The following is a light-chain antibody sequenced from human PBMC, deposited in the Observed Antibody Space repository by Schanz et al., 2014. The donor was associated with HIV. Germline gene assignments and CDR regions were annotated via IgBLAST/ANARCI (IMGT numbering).Light chain of an antibody. Sequence: QSALTQPASVSGAPGQSISISCTGTSGGDRSYNYLPWYPQHPGKAPQLMIYDVSNRPSGGSSRFSGSKSGNTASLTISGLQAEDEADYYCSSHAGSSTWVFGGGTKVTVL. J-gene: IGLJ2*01. CDR2: DVS. V-gene: IGLV2-14*03. CDR3: SSHAGSSTWV. CDR1: SGGDRSYNY.